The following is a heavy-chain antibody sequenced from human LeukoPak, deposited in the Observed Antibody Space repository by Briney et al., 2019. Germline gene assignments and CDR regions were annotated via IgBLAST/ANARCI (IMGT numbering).Heavy chain of an antibody. V-gene: IGHV3-7*01. J-gene: IGHJ4*02. CDR2: IKQDGNKK. CDR1: GFTFSSFW. D-gene: IGHD6-19*01. CDR3: ARLRAVANTARFDY. Sequence: GGSLRLSCAASGFTFSSFWMSWVRQAPGKGLEWVANIKQDGNKKDYVDSVKGRFTISRDNAKNSLYLQMDSLRAEDTAVYYCARLRAVANTARFDYWGQGTLVTVSS.